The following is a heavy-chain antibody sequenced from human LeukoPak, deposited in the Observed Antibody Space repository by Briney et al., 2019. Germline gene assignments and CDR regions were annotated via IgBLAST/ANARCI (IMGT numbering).Heavy chain of an antibody. D-gene: IGHD3-10*01. CDR3: AKDRGSPGGFDY. V-gene: IGHV3-30*18. CDR2: ISYDGSNK. CDR1: GFTFSSYG. Sequence: GGSLRLSCAASGFTFSSYGMHWVRQAPGKGLEWVAVISYDGSNKYYADSVKGRFTTSRDNSKNTLYLQMNSLRAEDTAVYYCAKDRGSPGGFDYWGQGTLVTVAS. J-gene: IGHJ4*02.